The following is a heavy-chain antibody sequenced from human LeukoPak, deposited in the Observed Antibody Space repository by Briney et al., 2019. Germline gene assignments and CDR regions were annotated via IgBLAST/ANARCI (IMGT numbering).Heavy chain of an antibody. CDR1: GYTLTELS. CDR3: ATEPYGTYSTSV. V-gene: IGHV1-24*01. J-gene: IGHJ4*02. CDR2: FDPEDGET. D-gene: IGHD6-13*01. Sequence: ASVKVSCKVSGYTLTELSMHWVRQAPGKGLEWMGGFDPEDGETIYAQKFQGRVTMTEDTSTDTAYMELSSLRSEDTAVYYCATEPYGTYSTSVWGRGTLVTVSS.